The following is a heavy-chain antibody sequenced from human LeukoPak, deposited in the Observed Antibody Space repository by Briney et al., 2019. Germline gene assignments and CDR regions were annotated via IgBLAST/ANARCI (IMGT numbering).Heavy chain of an antibody. CDR2: ISSSAKTI. J-gene: IGHJ4*02. CDR1: GFTFSNYA. Sequence: PGGSLTLSCAASGFTFSNYAMNWVRQAPGKGLEWLSYISSSAKTIFYADSVKGRFTISRDNAKNSLYLQMNSLRAEDTAVYYCARDPYGDLEFDYFDYWGQGSLVTVSS. V-gene: IGHV3-48*03. CDR3: ARDPYGDLEFDYFDY. D-gene: IGHD4-17*01.